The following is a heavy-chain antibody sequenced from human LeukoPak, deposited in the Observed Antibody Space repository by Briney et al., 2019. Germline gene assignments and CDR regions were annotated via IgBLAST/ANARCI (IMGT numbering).Heavy chain of an antibody. Sequence: GGSLRLFCAASGFTFSSYGMHWVRQAPGKGLEWVAVISYDGSNKYYADSVKGRFTISRDNSKNTLYLQMNSLRAEDTAVYYCAKDARITIFGVVIYYGMDVWGQGTTVTVSS. V-gene: IGHV3-30*18. CDR1: GFTFSSYG. J-gene: IGHJ6*02. D-gene: IGHD3-3*01. CDR3: AKDARITIFGVVIYYGMDV. CDR2: ISYDGSNK.